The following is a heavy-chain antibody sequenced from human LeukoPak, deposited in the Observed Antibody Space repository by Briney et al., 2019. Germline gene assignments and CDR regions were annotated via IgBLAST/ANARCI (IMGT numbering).Heavy chain of an antibody. V-gene: IGHV3-66*02. J-gene: IGHJ3*02. D-gene: IGHD2-2*01. Sequence: GGSLRLSCAASGFTVSSNYMSWVRQAPGKGLEWVSVIYSGGSTYYADSVKGRFTISRDNSKNTLYLQMNSLRAEDTAVYYCARQSRYCSSTSCPRGAFDIWGQGTTVTVSS. CDR2: IYSGGST. CDR1: GFTVSSNY. CDR3: ARQSRYCSSTSCPRGAFDI.